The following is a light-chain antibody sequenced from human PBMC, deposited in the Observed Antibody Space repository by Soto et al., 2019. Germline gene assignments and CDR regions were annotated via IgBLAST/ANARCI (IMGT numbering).Light chain of an antibody. CDR2: ADS. CDR1: DIGSNS. J-gene: IGLJ2*01. V-gene: IGLV3-21*02. CDR3: QVWDTSSDHVV. Sequence: SYELTQPPSVSVAPRQTARITCGGNDIGSNSVHWYQQKPGQAPVLVVYADSDRPSGIPDRFSGSNSGNTATLTISGVEDGDEADYYCQVWDTSSDHVVFCGGTNVTVL.